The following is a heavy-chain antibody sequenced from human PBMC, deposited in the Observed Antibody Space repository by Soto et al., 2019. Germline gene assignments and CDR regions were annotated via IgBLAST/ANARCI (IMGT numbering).Heavy chain of an antibody. V-gene: IGHV3-23*01. CDR1: GFPFDNYA. CDR2: ISGSGGNT. D-gene: IGHD3-9*01. Sequence: EVQVLESGGGWVQPGGSLRLSCAASGFPFDNYAMSWVRQAPGKGLEWVSGISGSGGNTYYADSVKGRFTISRDNSKNTLYLQMNSLRAEDTAVYYCAKADFDYLLSDFDYCGQGTPVTVSS. J-gene: IGHJ4*02. CDR3: AKADFDYLLSDFDY.